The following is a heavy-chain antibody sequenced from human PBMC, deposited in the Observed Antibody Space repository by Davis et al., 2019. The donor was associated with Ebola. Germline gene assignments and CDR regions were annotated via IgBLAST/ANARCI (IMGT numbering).Heavy chain of an antibody. V-gene: IGHV3-30*03. CDR2: ISYDGRNE. CDR1: GFTFSSYG. Sequence: GESLKISCAASGFTFSSYGIHWVRQAPGKGLEWVASISYDGRNEYYADYVKGRFTISRDNSKNTVYLQLNNLGPEDTALYYCARFSRGTIESYWGQGTLVTVSS. CDR3: ARFSRGTIESY. D-gene: IGHD5/OR15-5a*01. J-gene: IGHJ4*02.